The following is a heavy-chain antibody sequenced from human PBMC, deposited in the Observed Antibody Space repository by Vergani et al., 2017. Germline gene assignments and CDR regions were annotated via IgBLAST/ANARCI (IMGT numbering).Heavy chain of an antibody. CDR2: IYYSGST. CDR3: AETHDYGDYYPARFDY. Sequence: QVQLQQWGAGLLKPSETLSLTCAVYGGSFSGYYWSWIRQPPGKGLEWIGYIYYSGSTYYNPSLKSRVTISVDTSKNQFSLKLSSVTAADTAVYYCAETHDYGDYYPARFDYWGQGTLVTVSS. CDR1: GGSFSGYY. V-gene: IGHV4-34*01. J-gene: IGHJ4*02. D-gene: IGHD4-17*01.